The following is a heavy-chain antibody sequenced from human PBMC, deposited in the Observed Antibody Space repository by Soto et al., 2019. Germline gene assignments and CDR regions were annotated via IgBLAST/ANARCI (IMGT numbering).Heavy chain of an antibody. Sequence: GGSLRLFCAASGFTFSSYAMSWVRQAPGEGLEWVSALSGSGGSTYYADFVNGRFTISRDNSKNTLYLQMNSLRAEDTAVYYCAKDRYCSSTSCYTIWYYYYGMDVCGQGTTVTVSS. D-gene: IGHD2-2*02. CDR3: AKDRYCSSTSCYTIWYYYYGMDV. CDR2: LSGSGGST. J-gene: IGHJ6*02. CDR1: GFTFSSYA. V-gene: IGHV3-23*01.